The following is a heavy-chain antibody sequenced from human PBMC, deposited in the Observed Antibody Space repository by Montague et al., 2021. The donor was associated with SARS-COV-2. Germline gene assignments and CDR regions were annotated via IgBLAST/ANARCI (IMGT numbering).Heavy chain of an antibody. V-gene: IGHV3-53*01. CDR2: IYSGGST. CDR1: GFTVSSNY. Sequence: SLRLSCAASGFTVSSNYMSWVRQAPGKGLEWVSVIYSGGSTYYADPVKGRFTISRDNSKNTLYLQMNSLRAEDTAVYYCARDVSPIGLMDVWGQGTTVTVSS. CDR3: ARDVSPIGLMDV. J-gene: IGHJ6*02.